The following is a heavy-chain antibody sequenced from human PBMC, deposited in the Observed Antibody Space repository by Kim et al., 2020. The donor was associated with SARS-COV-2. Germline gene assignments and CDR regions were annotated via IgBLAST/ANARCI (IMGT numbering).Heavy chain of an antibody. D-gene: IGHD3-22*01. V-gene: IGHV3-23*01. CDR3: AKGVYYYDTSGYFGY. CDR1: GFTFSSYA. Sequence: GGSLRLSCAASGFTFSSYAMSWVRQAPGKGLEWVSLISSSGDRTYYADSVKGRFTISRDNSKNTLYLQMHSLRAEDTAVYYCAKGVYYYDTSGYFGYWGQRALVTVSS. CDR2: ISSSGDRT. J-gene: IGHJ4*02.